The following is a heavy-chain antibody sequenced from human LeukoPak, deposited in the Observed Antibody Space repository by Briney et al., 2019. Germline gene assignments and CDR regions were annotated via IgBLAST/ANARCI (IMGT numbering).Heavy chain of an antibody. D-gene: IGHD3-16*01. Sequence: KPSETLSLTCTVSGGSISSYYWSWLRQPPGKGLEWIGYIYNSGSTNSNPSLQSRAAISLDASKNQFSLKLTSVTAADTAVYYCARLRDLYNVFDHWGQGTLVTISS. CDR3: ARLRDLYNVFDH. CDR1: GGSISSYY. V-gene: IGHV4-59*08. CDR2: IYNSGST. J-gene: IGHJ4*02.